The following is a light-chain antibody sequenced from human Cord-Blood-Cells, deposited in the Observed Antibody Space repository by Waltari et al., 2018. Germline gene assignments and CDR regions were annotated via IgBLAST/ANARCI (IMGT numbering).Light chain of an antibody. CDR3: CSYAGSSTFVV. V-gene: IGLV2-23*03. CDR2: EGS. J-gene: IGLJ2*01. Sequence: QSALTQPASVSGSPGQSITISCTGTRSDVGRYNLVSWYQQHPGKAPKLMIYEGSKRPSGVSNRFSGSKSGNTASLTISGLQAEDEADYYCCSYAGSSTFVVFDGGTKLTVL. CDR1: RSDVGRYNL.